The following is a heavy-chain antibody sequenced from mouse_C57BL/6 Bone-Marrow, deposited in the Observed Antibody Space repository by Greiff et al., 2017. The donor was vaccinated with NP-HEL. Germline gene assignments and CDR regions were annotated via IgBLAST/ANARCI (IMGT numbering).Heavy chain of an antibody. J-gene: IGHJ3*01. Sequence: LVRPGSSVKMSCKTSGYTFTSYGINWVKPRPGQGLEWIGYIYIGNGYTEYNEKFKGKATLTSDTSSSTAYMQLSSLTSEDSAIYFCASSRIYYCGSSYCAYWGQGTLVTVSA. D-gene: IGHD1-1*01. V-gene: IGHV1-58*01. CDR2: IYIGNGYT. CDR3: ASSRIYYCGSSYCAY. CDR1: GYTFTSYG.